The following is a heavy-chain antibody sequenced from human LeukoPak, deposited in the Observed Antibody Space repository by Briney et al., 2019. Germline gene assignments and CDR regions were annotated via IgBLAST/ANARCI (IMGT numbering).Heavy chain of an antibody. V-gene: IGHV4-4*07. CDR3: ARASSADTGRGLDY. J-gene: IGHJ4*02. CDR1: GGSISSFY. CDR2: IYTSGST. D-gene: IGHD6-19*01. Sequence: SETLSLTCTVSGGSISSFYWSWIRQPAGKGLEWIGRIYTSGSTNYNPSLKSRVTMSVDASKNQISLRLSSVTATDTAMYYCARASSADTGRGLDYWGQGTLVSVSS.